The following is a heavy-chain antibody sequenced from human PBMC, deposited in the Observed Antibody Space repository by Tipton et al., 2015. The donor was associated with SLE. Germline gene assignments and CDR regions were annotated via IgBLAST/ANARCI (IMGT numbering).Heavy chain of an antibody. CDR2: IHTTGST. Sequence: TLSLTCTVSGGSISSGSYYSGWIRQPAGKGLEWSGRIHTTGSTNYNSSLKSRFTISIDTSKNQFSLQLNSVTAADTAVYYCVREKWGLDYWGQGTVVTVSS. V-gene: IGHV4-61*02. D-gene: IGHD7-27*01. J-gene: IGHJ4*02. CDR1: GGSISSGSYY. CDR3: VREKWGLDY.